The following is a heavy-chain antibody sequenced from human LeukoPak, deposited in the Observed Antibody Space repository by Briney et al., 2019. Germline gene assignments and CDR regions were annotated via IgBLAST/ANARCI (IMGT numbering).Heavy chain of an antibody. D-gene: IGHD6-6*01. CDR2: INWNGGST. CDR1: GFTFDEYG. V-gene: IGHV3-20*01. Sequence: GGSLRLSCAASGFTFDEYGMWWVRQAPGKGLEWVSGINWNGGSTVYADSVKARFTISRHNAKTSLYLQMNSLRAEDTALYHCAREKYSSSSDQNWFDPWGQGTLVTVSS. J-gene: IGHJ5*02. CDR3: AREKYSSSSDQNWFDP.